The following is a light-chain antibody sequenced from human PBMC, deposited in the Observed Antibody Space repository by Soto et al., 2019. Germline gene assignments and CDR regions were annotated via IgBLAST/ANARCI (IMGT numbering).Light chain of an antibody. CDR2: DIS. J-gene: IGKJ5*01. Sequence: EIRMTQFPATVSASPGEGVTLSCRAAQDVTTSFAWYQVKRGQPPRLLIHDISTRATGVPARFRGSGSGTEFTLTISSLQSEDFAVYYCQQYSKWPITYGQGTRLEIK. V-gene: IGKV3-15*01. CDR3: QQYSKWPIT. CDR1: QDVTTS.